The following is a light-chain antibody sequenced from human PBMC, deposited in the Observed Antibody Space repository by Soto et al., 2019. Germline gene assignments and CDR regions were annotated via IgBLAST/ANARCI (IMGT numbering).Light chain of an antibody. V-gene: IGLV1-40*01. Sequence: QSVLTQPPSVSGAPGQRISISCTGSSSNIGAGSDVHWYQQLPGTAPKLLIYGNRNRPSGVPDRFSGSKSGTSASLAISGLQPEDEADYYCCSYAGTYTWVFGGGTQLTVL. CDR2: GNR. CDR3: CSYAGTYTWV. J-gene: IGLJ3*02. CDR1: SSNIGAGSD.